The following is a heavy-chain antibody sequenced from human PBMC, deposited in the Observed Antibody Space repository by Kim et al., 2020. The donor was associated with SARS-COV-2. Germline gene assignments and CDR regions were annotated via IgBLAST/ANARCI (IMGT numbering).Heavy chain of an antibody. Sequence: GRFTISRDNAKNSLYLQMNSLRAEDTAVYYCARDVDVTTRRGGYYYGMDVWGQGTTVTVSS. J-gene: IGHJ6*02. CDR3: ARDVDVTTRRGGYYYGMDV. D-gene: IGHD4-17*01. V-gene: IGHV3-11*06.